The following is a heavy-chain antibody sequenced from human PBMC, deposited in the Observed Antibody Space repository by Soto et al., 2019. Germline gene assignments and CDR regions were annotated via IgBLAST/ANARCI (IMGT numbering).Heavy chain of an antibody. CDR2: IYYSGST. Sequence: SETLSLTCTVSGGSISSGDYYWSWIRQPPGKGLEWIGYIYYSGSTYYNPSLKSRVTISVDTSKNQFSLKLSSVTAADTAVYYCAAPSSYYPHVDYWGQGTLVTAPQ. V-gene: IGHV4-30-4*01. CDR1: GGSISSGDYY. D-gene: IGHD3-10*01. J-gene: IGHJ4*02. CDR3: AAPSSYYPHVDY.